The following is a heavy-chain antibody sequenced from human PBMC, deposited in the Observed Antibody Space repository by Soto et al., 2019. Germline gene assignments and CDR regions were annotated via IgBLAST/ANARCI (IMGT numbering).Heavy chain of an antibody. J-gene: IGHJ1*01. CDR1: GFTFSSYA. V-gene: IGHV3-23*01. Sequence: EVQLLESGGGLVQPGGSLRLSCAASGFTFSSYAMSWVRQAPGKGLEWVSALSGSGGSTYYADSVKGRFTIARDNSKNTLYLQMNSLRAEDTAVYYCAKVGGYCSGGSCYPEYFQHWGQGTLVTVSS. CDR3: AKVGGYCSGGSCYPEYFQH. D-gene: IGHD2-15*01. CDR2: LSGSGGST.